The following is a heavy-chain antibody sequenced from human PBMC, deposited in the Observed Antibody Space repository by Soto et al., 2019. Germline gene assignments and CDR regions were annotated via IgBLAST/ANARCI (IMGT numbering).Heavy chain of an antibody. CDR1: GFTFSRYS. CDR2: ISSTTNYI. V-gene: IGHV3-21*01. Sequence: EVQLVKSGGGLVRPGGSLRLSCAASGFTFSRYSMNWVRQAPGKGLEWVSSISSTTNYIYYADSMKGRFTVSRDNAKNSVYLDMNSLSAEDTAVYYCARESEDLTSNFDYWGQGTLVTVSS. J-gene: IGHJ4*02. CDR3: ARESEDLTSNFDY.